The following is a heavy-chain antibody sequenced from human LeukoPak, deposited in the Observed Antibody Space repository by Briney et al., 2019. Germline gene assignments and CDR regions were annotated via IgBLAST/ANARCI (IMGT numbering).Heavy chain of an antibody. J-gene: IGHJ4*02. D-gene: IGHD6-13*01. Sequence: ASVKVSCKASGYTFTNHGISWVRQAPGQGLEWMGWISAYNGDTKYAQKFQGRVTMTRDTSTSTIYMEPSSLRSEDTAVYYCARDRAAAGYYFDYWGQGTLVTVPS. CDR1: GYTFTNHG. V-gene: IGHV1-18*01. CDR3: ARDRAAAGYYFDY. CDR2: ISAYNGDT.